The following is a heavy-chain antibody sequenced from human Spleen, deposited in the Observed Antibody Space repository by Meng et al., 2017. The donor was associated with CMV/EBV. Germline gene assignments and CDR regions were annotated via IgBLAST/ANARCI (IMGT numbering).Heavy chain of an antibody. Sequence: SETLSLTCTVSGGSVSNNNYYWGWIRQSPGKGLEWIGSINSIGSTFSNPSLKSRVNISVDTSENQFSLNLTSVTAADTAVYFCARDQEWESDYWGQGTLVTVSS. CDR2: INSIGST. V-gene: IGHV4-39*07. J-gene: IGHJ4*02. D-gene: IGHD1-26*01. CDR3: ARDQEWESDY. CDR1: GGSVSNNNYY.